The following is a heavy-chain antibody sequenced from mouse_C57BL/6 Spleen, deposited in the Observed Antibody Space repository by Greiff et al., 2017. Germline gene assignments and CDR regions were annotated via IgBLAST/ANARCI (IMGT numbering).Heavy chain of an antibody. J-gene: IGHJ4*01. CDR3: ARGGSPWAMDY. CDR2: IYPGSGNT. D-gene: IGHD6-1*01. CDR1: GYSFTSYY. Sequence: VQLQQSGPELVKPGASVKISCKASGYSFTSYYIHWVKQRPGQGLEWIGWIYPGSGNTKYNEKFKGKATLTADTSSSTAYMQLSSLTSEDSAVYYCARGGSPWAMDYWGQGTSVTVSS. V-gene: IGHV1-66*01.